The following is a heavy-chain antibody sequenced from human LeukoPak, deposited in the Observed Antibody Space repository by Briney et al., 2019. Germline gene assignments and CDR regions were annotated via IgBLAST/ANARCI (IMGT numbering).Heavy chain of an antibody. CDR2: ISWNSGSI. Sequence: PGGSLRLSCAASGFTFDDYAMHWVRQAPGKGLEWVSGISWNSGSIGYADSVKGRFTISRDNAKNSLYLQMNSLRAEDTAVYYCAREGGYYYGSGNYYMDVWGKGTTVTVSS. CDR3: AREGGYYYGSGNYYMDV. J-gene: IGHJ6*03. D-gene: IGHD3-10*01. V-gene: IGHV3-9*01. CDR1: GFTFDDYA.